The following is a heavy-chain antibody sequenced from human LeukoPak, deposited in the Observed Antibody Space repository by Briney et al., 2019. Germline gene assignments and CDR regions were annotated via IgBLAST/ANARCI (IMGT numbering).Heavy chain of an antibody. Sequence: SETLSLTCTVSGGSISSGSYYWSWIRQPAGKGLEWIGRIYTSGSTNYNPSLKSRVTISVDTSKNQFSLKLSSVTAADTAVYYCARDLRSITILGVVPATWFDPWGQGTLVTVSS. D-gene: IGHD3-3*01. CDR2: IYTSGST. CDR1: GGSISSGSYY. V-gene: IGHV4-61*02. CDR3: ARDLRSITILGVVPATWFDP. J-gene: IGHJ5*02.